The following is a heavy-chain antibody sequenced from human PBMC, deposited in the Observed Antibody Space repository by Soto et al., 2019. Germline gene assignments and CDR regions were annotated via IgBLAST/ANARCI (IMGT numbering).Heavy chain of an antibody. CDR3: ARDLEEVVGTVGVYYYYYGMDV. J-gene: IGHJ6*02. V-gene: IGHV1-3*01. CDR1: GYTFTSYA. D-gene: IGHD6-19*01. Sequence: GASVKVSCKASGYTFTSYAMHWVRQAPGQRLEWMGWINAGNGNTKYSQKFQGRVTITRDTSASTAYMELSSLRSEDTAVYYCARDLEEVVGTVGVYYYYYGMDVWGQGTTVTVSS. CDR2: INAGNGNT.